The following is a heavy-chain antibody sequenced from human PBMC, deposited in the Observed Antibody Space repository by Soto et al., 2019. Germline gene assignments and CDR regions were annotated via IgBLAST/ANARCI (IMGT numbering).Heavy chain of an antibody. D-gene: IGHD2-2*01. CDR3: ARGYFSSTSCLYYYYGMDV. V-gene: IGHV3-30-3*01. Sequence: QVQLVESGGGVVQPGRSLRLSCAASGFTFSSYATHWARQAPGKGLEWVAVISYDGSNKYYADSVKGRFTISRDNSKNTLYVPMSRLRAEVTAVYYCARGYFSSTSCLYYYYGMDVWGQGTTVTVSS. J-gene: IGHJ6*02. CDR1: GFTFSSYA. CDR2: ISYDGSNK.